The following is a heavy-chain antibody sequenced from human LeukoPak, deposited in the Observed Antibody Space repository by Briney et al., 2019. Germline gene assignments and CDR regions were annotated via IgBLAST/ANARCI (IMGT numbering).Heavy chain of an antibody. CDR1: GYSFTSFR. CDR2: IYPGDSDT. J-gene: IGHJ5*01. D-gene: IGHD3-10*01. Sequence: GESLQSSCKGTGYSFTSFRIAWVRQMPGKGLEWMGIIYPGDSDTNYSPSFQGQVTISADKSIDSAYLQWSSLKASDTAMYYCAIQNYYTGAPDTWGEATLVTVSS. V-gene: IGHV5-51*01. CDR3: AIQNYYTGAPDT.